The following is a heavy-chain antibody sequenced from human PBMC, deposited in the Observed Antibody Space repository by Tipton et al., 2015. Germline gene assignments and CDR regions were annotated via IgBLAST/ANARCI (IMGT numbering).Heavy chain of an antibody. V-gene: IGHV3-23*01. CDR3: AKAPVEYGHYVSGWDH. CDR1: GFTFDKHA. J-gene: IGHJ4*02. D-gene: IGHD4-17*01. Sequence: SLRLSCAASGFTFDKHAMTWVRQAPGKGLEWVSTSSGSASSTYYADSVKGRFTISRDNSKSTLYLQVNSLRAEDTAVYYCAKAPVEYGHYVSGWDHWGQGTLVTVST. CDR2: SSGSASST.